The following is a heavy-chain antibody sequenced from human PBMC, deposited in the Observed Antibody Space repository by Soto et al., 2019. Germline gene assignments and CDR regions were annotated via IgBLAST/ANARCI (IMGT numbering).Heavy chain of an antibody. CDR2: IIPIFGTA. Sequence: SVKVSCKASGGTFSSYAISWVRQAPGQGLGWMGGIIPIFGTANYAQKFQGRVTITADESTSTAYMELSSLRSEDTAVYYCARDPIAARPGEVWFDPWGQGTLVTVSS. D-gene: IGHD6-6*01. CDR1: GGTFSSYA. CDR3: ARDPIAARPGEVWFDP. V-gene: IGHV1-69*13. J-gene: IGHJ5*02.